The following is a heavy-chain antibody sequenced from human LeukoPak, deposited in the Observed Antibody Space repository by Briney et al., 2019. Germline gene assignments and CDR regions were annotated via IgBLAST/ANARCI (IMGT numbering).Heavy chain of an antibody. V-gene: IGHV1-18*01. Sequence: ASVKVSCKASGYAFTSYGISWVRQAPGQGLEWMGWISTYNGNTNYAQKLQGRVTMTTDTSTSTAYMELRSLRSEDTAVYYCAREKGVGARGGGYFDYWGQGTLVTVSS. J-gene: IGHJ4*02. CDR2: ISTYNGNT. CDR3: AREKGVGARGGGYFDY. CDR1: GYAFTSYG. D-gene: IGHD1-26*01.